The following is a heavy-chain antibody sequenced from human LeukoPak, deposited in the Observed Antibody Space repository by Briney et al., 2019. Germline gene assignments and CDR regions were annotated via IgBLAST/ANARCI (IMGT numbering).Heavy chain of an antibody. D-gene: IGHD3-16*01. CDR1: GFTFNNYG. V-gene: IGHV3-30*02. CDR3: ARDPAMITFGGVRGFDH. CDR2: TRYDGSNK. Sequence: GGSLRLSCAASGFTFNNYGMHWVRQAPGKGLEWVAFTRYDGSNKYYADSVKGRFTISRDNAKNSLYLQMNSLRAEDTAVYYCARDPAMITFGGVRGFDHWGQGTLVTVSS. J-gene: IGHJ4*02.